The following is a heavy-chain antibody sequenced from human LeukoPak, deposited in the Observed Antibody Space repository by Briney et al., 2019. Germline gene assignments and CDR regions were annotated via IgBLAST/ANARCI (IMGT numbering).Heavy chain of an antibody. CDR2: INPNSGGT. Sequence: GASVKVSCKASGYTFTGYYMHWVRQAPGQGLEWMGWINPNSGGTNYAQKFQGRVTMTRDTSISTAYMERSRLRSDDTAVYYCARDNSTSIVATIDAFDIWGQGTMVTVSS. CDR1: GYTFTGYY. V-gene: IGHV1-2*02. D-gene: IGHD5-12*01. J-gene: IGHJ3*02. CDR3: ARDNSTSIVATIDAFDI.